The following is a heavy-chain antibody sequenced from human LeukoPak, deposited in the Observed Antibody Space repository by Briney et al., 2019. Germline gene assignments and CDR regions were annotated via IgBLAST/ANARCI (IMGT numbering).Heavy chain of an antibody. Sequence: PGGPLRLSCAASGFTFNSYWMSWVRQAPGKGLEWVANIKQDGSEKYYVDSVKGRFTISRDNAKNSLYLQMNTLRAEDTAVYYCARDSRGAFDYWGQGTLVTVSS. CDR3: ARDSRGAFDY. CDR1: GFTFNSYW. D-gene: IGHD3-10*01. CDR2: IKQDGSEK. V-gene: IGHV3-7*01. J-gene: IGHJ4*02.